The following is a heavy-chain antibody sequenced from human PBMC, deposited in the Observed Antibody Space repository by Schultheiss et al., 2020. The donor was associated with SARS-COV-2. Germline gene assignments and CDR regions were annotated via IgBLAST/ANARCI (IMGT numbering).Heavy chain of an antibody. CDR2: IYSGGST. D-gene: IGHD3-22*01. J-gene: IGHJ6*02. CDR1: GFTVSSNY. CDR3: ARDKDSSGYNHYGMDV. Sequence: GGSLRLSCAASGFTVSSNYMSWVRQAPGKGLEWVSVIYSGGSTYYADSVKGRFTISRDNSKNTLYLQMNSLRAEDTAVYYCARDKDSSGYNHYGMDVWGQGTTVTVSS. V-gene: IGHV3-66*01.